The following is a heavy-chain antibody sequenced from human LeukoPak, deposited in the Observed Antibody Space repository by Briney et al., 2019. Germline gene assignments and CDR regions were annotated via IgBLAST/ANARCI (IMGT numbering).Heavy chain of an antibody. D-gene: IGHD5-12*01. CDR3: ASHSGYGFQYGMDV. CDR1: GFSLSTSGVG. CDR2: IYWDDDK. V-gene: IGHV2-5*02. Sequence: SGPTLVKPTQTLTLTCTFSGFSLSTSGVGVGWIRQPPGKALEWLALIYWDDDKRYSPSLKSRLTITKDTSKNQVVLTMTTMDPVDTATYYCASHSGYGFQYGMDVWGQGTTVTVSS. J-gene: IGHJ6*02.